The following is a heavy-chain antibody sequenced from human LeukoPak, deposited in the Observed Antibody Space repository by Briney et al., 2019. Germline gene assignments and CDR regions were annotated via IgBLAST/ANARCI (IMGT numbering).Heavy chain of an antibody. J-gene: IGHJ6*03. V-gene: IGHV3-11*04. CDR3: AREAGYCSSTSCSYYYYMDV. Sequence: GGSLRLSCAASGFTFSDYYMTWIRQAPGRGLEWVSYISSSGSTIYYADPAKGRFTISRDSAKNSLFLQMNSLRAEDTAVYYCAREAGYCSSTSCSYYYYMDVWGKGTTVTVSS. CDR1: GFTFSDYY. CDR2: ISSSGSTI. D-gene: IGHD2-2*03.